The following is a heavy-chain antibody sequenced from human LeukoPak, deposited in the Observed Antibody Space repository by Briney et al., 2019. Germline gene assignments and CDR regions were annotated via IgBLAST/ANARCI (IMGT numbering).Heavy chain of an antibody. J-gene: IGHJ4*02. CDR3: AKTPKLIRGTPDY. V-gene: IGHV3-23*01. Sequence: GGSLRLSCAASGFTFGSYAMTWVRQAPGKGLEWVSVISGGGGDANYADSVKGRFTISRDNSKNTLYQQMSSLRAEDTAIYYCAKTPKLIRGTPDYWGQGTLVIVSS. CDR1: GFTFGSYA. CDR2: ISGGGGDA. D-gene: IGHD3-10*01.